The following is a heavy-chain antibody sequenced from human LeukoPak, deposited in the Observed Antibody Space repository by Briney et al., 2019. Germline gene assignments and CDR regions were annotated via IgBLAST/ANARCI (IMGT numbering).Heavy chain of an antibody. Sequence: PGGSLRLSCAASGFTFSDYAMTWVRQAPGKGLEWVSAISGSGGSTYYADSVKGRFTISRDNSKNTLYLQVNSLRAEDTAIYYCANSDGSSWFPYYGGQETLVTVSS. CDR2: ISGSGGST. CDR3: ANSDGSSWFPYY. V-gene: IGHV3-23*01. D-gene: IGHD6-13*01. J-gene: IGHJ4*02. CDR1: GFTFSDYA.